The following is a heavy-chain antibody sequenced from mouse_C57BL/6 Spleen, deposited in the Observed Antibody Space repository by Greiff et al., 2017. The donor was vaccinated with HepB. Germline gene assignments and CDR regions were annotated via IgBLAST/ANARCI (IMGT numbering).Heavy chain of an antibody. CDR3: ARGDYDYEGFAY. CDR2: ISYSGST. Sequence: EVQGVESGPGMVKPSQSLSLTCTVTGYSITSGYDWHWIRHFPGNKLEWMGYISYSGSTNYNPSLKSRISITHDTSKNHFFLKLNSVTTEDTATYYCARGDYDYEGFAYWGQGTLVTVSA. CDR1: GYSITSGYD. D-gene: IGHD2-4*01. J-gene: IGHJ3*01. V-gene: IGHV3-1*01.